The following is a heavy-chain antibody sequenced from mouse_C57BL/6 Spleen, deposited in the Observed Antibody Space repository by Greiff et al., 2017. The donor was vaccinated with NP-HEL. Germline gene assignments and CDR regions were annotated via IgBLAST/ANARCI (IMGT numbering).Heavy chain of an antibody. D-gene: IGHD2-4*01. V-gene: IGHV1-47*01. CDR2: FHPYNDDT. J-gene: IGHJ2*01. CDR1: GYTFTTYP. Sequence: QVQLKESGAELVKPGASVKMSCKASGYTFTTYPIEWMKQNHGKSLEWIGNFHPYNDDTKYNERFKGKATLTVEKSSSTVYLELSRLTSDDSAVYYCARRYDYDALSFDYWGQGTTLTVSS. CDR3: ARRYDYDALSFDY.